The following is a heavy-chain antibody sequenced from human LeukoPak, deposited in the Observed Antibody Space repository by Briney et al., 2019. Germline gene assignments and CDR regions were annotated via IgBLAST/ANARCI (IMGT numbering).Heavy chain of an antibody. CDR1: GYTFSGYY. J-gene: IGHJ4*02. CDR3: ATVASIRRFYFDF. V-gene: IGHV1-2*02. D-gene: IGHD3-3*01. Sequence: ASVKVSCKASGYTFSGYYIHWLRQAPGQGLEWMGWINPGSGDTEYSQRFQGRITLTSDTSVTTAYMELSSLRSDDTAIFYCATVASIRRFYFDFWGQGTLVTVSS. CDR2: INPGSGDT.